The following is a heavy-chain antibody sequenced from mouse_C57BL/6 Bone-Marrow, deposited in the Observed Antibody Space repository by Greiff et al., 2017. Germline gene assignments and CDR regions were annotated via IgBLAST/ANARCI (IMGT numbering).Heavy chain of an antibody. CDR2: IYPGNSDT. CDR1: GYTFTSYW. V-gene: IGHV1-5*01. CDR3: TRYYSKGYFDY. J-gene: IGHJ2*01. Sequence: VQLQQSGTVLARPGASVKMSCKTSGYTFTSYWMHWVKQRPGQGLEWIGAIYPGNSDTSYNQKFKGKAKLTAVTSSSTADMELSSLTNEDSAVYYCTRYYSKGYFDYWGQGTTLTVSS. D-gene: IGHD2-5*01.